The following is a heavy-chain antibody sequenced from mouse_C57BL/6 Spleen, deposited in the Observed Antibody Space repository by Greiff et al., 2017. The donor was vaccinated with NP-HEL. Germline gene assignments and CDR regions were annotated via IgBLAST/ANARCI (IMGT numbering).Heavy chain of an antibody. J-gene: IGHJ3*01. Sequence: VKVVESGAELARPGASVKMSCKASGYTFTSYTMHWVKQRPGQGLEWIGYINPSSGYTKYNQKFKDKATLTADKSSSTAYMQLSSLTSEDSAVYYCAREVGWDEAWFAYWGQGTLVTVSA. CDR1: GYTFTSYT. CDR3: AREVGWDEAWFAY. V-gene: IGHV1-4*01. D-gene: IGHD4-1*01. CDR2: INPSSGYT.